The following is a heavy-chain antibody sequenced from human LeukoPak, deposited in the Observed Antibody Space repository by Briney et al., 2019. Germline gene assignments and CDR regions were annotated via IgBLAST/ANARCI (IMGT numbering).Heavy chain of an antibody. D-gene: IGHD3-10*02. J-gene: IGHJ6*04. V-gene: IGHV3-48*04. CDR1: GFTFYTYS. Sequence: GGSLRLSCAASGFTFYTYSMNWVRQAPGKGLEWVSSISSSGSTIYYADSVKGRFTISRDNAKNSLYLQMNSLRAEDTAVYYCAELGITRIGGVWGKGTTVTISS. CDR3: AELGITRIGGV. CDR2: ISSSGSTI.